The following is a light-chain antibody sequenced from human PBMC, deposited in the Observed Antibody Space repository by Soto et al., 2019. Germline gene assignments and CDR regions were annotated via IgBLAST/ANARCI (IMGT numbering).Light chain of an antibody. CDR2: DVG. V-gene: IGLV2-11*01. CDR3: CSYAGSYTRV. Sequence: QSVLTQPRSVSGSPGQSVTISCTGTSSDVGGYNYVSWYQQHPGKAPKLMIYDVGKRPSGVPDRFSGSKSDNTASLTISGLQAEDEADSYCCSYAGSYTRVLGTGTKFTAL. J-gene: IGLJ1*01. CDR1: SSDVGGYNY.